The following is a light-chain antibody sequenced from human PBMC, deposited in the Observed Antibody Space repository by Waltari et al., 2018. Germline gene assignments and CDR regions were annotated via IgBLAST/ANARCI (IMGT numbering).Light chain of an antibody. Sequence: QSALTQPASVSGSPGQSITISCTGTSSDVGFYNYVSWYQQHPGKAPKLMIYDVSNRPSGVSNRFSGSKSGNTASLTISGLQAEDEADHYCSSYTSSSTLYVFGTGTKVTVL. J-gene: IGLJ1*01. V-gene: IGLV2-14*03. CDR2: DVS. CDR1: SSDVGFYNY. CDR3: SSYTSSSTLYV.